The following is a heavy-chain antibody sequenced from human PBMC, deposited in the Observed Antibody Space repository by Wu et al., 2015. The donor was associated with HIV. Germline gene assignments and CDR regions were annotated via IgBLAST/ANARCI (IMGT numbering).Heavy chain of an antibody. CDR1: GGTFSTYI. J-gene: IGHJ4*02. CDR3: AKAVGSTGXAIDN. Sequence: QVQLLQSGAELKRPGSSVKVSCKASGGTFSTYIITWVRQAPGQGLEWMGRIIPIFGSATYAQKFQGRVTISADDSTSTAYMEVNSLRSEDTAVYYCAKAVGSTGXAIDNWGQGTLVTVSP. D-gene: IGHD3-22*01. V-gene: IGHV1-69*13. CDR2: IIPIFGSA.